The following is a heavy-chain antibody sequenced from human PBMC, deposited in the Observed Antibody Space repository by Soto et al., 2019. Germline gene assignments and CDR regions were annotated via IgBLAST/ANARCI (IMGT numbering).Heavy chain of an antibody. CDR2: IVPVFGRP. J-gene: IGHJ4*02. CDR1: VGSFSNFG. V-gene: IGHV1-69*13. D-gene: IGHD5-12*01. CDR3: AREGSGYNF. Sequence: GASVKVSRKACVGSFSNFGISWVRQAPGQGLEWMGGIVPVFGRPNYAQRFRGRLTITADESTSTGYMELISLRSDDTAVYYCAREGSGYNFWGQGTQVTVSS.